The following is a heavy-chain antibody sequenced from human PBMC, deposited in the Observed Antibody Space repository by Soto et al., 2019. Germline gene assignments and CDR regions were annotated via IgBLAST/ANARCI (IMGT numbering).Heavy chain of an antibody. J-gene: IGHJ3*02. CDR2: IYPGDSDT. CDR1: LYNFTTFW. Sequence: PGESLKISGKAALYNFTTFWIGRVRQMPGKGLEWIGLIYPGDSDTRYSPSFQDQVTISADKSISTAYLQWSSLKASDTALYYCASRKKTTDAFDIWGQGKLVTDS. D-gene: IGHD1-1*01. V-gene: IGHV5-51*01. CDR3: ASRKKTTDAFDI.